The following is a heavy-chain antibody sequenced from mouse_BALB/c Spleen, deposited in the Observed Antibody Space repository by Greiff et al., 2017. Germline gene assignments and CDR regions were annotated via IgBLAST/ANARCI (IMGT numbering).Heavy chain of an antibody. Sequence: EVHLVESGAELVKPGASVKLSCTASGFNIKDTYMHWVKQRPEQGLEWIGRIDPANGNTKYDPKFQGKATITADTSSNTAYLQLSSLTSEDTAVYYCARSMITTIFDYWGQGTTLTVSS. V-gene: IGHV14-3*02. CDR3: ARSMITTIFDY. D-gene: IGHD2-4*01. CDR1: GFNIKDTY. CDR2: IDPANGNT. J-gene: IGHJ2*01.